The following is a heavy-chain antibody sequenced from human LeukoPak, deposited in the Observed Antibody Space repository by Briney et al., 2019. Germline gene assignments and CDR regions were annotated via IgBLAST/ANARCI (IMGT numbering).Heavy chain of an antibody. CDR3: ARRGYGLSLDY. D-gene: IGHD5-12*01. CDR2: IFPGDSDR. CDR1: GYRFTEYW. Sequence: KRGESLKISCKGSGYRFTEYWIGWVRQMPGKGLEWMGIIFPGDSDRKYSPSCEGQVPISVDKSISAAYLQWDSLKASDSAIYYCARRGYGLSLDYWGQGTPVTVSS. V-gene: IGHV5-51*01. J-gene: IGHJ4*02.